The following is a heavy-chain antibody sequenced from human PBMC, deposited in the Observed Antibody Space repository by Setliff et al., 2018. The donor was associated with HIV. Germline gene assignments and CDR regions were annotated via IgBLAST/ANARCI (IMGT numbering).Heavy chain of an antibody. Sequence: ASVKVSCKASGYTFTSYYMQWVRQAPGQGLEWMGIINPSGGNTNYAQKFQGRVTMTRDTSTSTVYMELSSLRSEDTAVYYCAREGYDYVWGSYRSYYMDVWGKGTTVTVSS. J-gene: IGHJ6*03. V-gene: IGHV1-46*01. CDR1: GYTFTSYY. CDR3: AREGYDYVWGSYRSYYMDV. D-gene: IGHD3-16*02. CDR2: INPSGGNT.